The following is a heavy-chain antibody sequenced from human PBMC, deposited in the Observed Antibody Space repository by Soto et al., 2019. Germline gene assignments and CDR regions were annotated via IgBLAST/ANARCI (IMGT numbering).Heavy chain of an antibody. D-gene: IGHD2-2*01. CDR3: AKDHQLGLGYYYGMDV. CDR1: GFTFSSYA. V-gene: IGHV3-23*01. J-gene: IGHJ6*02. Sequence: EVQLLESGGGLVQPGGSLRLSCAASGFTFSSYAMSWVRQAPGKGLEWVSAISGSGGSTYYADSVKGRFTISRDNSKNTLYLQMNSLRAEDTAVYYCAKDHQLGLGYYYGMDVWGQGTTVTVSS. CDR2: ISGSGGST.